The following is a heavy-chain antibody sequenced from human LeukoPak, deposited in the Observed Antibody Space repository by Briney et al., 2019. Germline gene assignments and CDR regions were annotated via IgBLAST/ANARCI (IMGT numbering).Heavy chain of an antibody. CDR2: ISSSSSTM. CDR1: GFTFSSYS. J-gene: IGHJ5*02. CDR3: ARDGYSSGWFVG. D-gene: IGHD6-19*01. Sequence: GGSLRLPCAGSGFTFSSYSMNWVRQAPGKGLEWVSYISSSSSTMYYADSVKGRFTISRDNAKNSLYVQMNSLRDEDTAVYYCARDGYSSGWFVGWGQGTLVTVSS. V-gene: IGHV3-48*02.